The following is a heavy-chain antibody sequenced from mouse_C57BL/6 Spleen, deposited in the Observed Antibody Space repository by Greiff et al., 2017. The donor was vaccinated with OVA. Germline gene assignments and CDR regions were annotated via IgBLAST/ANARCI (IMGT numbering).Heavy chain of an antibody. Sequence: QVQLQQPGTELVKPGASVKLSCKASGYTFTSYWMHWVKQRPGQGLEWIGNINPRNGGTNYHEKFKTKATLTVDQSSSTAYMQLSSLTSEDSAVYYCARLRGYYDYEFAYWGQGTLGTVSA. CDR1: GYTFTSYW. D-gene: IGHD2-4*01. CDR3: ARLRGYYDYEFAY. J-gene: IGHJ3*01. V-gene: IGHV1-53*01. CDR2: INPRNGGT.